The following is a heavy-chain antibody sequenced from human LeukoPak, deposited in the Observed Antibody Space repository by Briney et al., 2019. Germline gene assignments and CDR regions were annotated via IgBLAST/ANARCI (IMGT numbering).Heavy chain of an antibody. V-gene: IGHV3-74*01. CDR2: INSDGSST. Sequence: QPGGSLRLSCAASGFTFSSYWMHWVRQAPGKGLVWVSRINSDGSSTSYADSVKGRFTISRDNAKNTLYLRMNSLRAEDTAVYYCARDTDSGSYRFDYWGQGTLVTVSS. CDR3: ARDTDSGSYRFDY. J-gene: IGHJ4*02. CDR1: GFTFSSYW. D-gene: IGHD1-26*01.